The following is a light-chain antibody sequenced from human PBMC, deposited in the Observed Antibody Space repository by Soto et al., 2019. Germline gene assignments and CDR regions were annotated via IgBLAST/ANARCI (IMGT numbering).Light chain of an antibody. J-gene: IGLJ1*01. CDR3: QVWDNRGYV. CDR2: RDY. CDR1: NIGGKN. V-gene: IGLV3-9*01. Sequence: SYELAQPLSVSVALGQTATITCGGNNIGGKNVHWYQQKPGQAPVLVIYRDYNRPSGIPERFSGSNSGHTATLTISRVQPGYEADYYCQVWDNRGYVFGTGTKVTVL.